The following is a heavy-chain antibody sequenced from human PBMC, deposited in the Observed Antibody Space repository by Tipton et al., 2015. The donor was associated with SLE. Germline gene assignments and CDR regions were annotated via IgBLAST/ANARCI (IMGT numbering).Heavy chain of an antibody. V-gene: IGHV4-61*02. J-gene: IGHJ4*02. Sequence: TLSLTSTVSGGSISSGSYYWSWIRQPAGKGLEWIGRIYTSGSTNYNPSLKSRVTISVDTSKNQFSLKLSSVTAADTAVYYCARGDSSSSGHFDYWGQGTLVTVSS. D-gene: IGHD6-13*01. CDR1: GGSISSGSYY. CDR3: ARGDSSSSGHFDY. CDR2: IYTSGST.